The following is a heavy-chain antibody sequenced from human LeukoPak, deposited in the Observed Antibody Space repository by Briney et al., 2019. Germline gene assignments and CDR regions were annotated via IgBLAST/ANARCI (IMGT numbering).Heavy chain of an antibody. CDR3: ASLYYDILTGYYSGPFDY. J-gene: IGHJ4*02. CDR1: GGSISSSSYY. CDR2: IYYSGST. Sequence: SETLSLTCTVSGGSISSSSYYWGWIRQPPRKGLEWIGSIYYSGSTYYNPSLKSRVTISVDTSKNQFSLKLSSVTAADTAVYYCASLYYDILTGYYSGPFDYWGQGTLVTVSS. V-gene: IGHV4-39*01. D-gene: IGHD3-9*01.